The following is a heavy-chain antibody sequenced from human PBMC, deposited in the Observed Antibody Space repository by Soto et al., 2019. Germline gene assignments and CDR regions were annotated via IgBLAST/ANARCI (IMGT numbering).Heavy chain of an antibody. J-gene: IGHJ4*02. CDR2: IYYGGIT. CDR1: GGSITSGGYY. Sequence: SETLSLTCSVSGGSITSGGYYWNWIRQHPGKGLEWIGYIYYGGITYYNPSLKSRITISVDTSKNQFSLKLSSATAADTAVYYCAKAPHLTMIVVVMAHWGQGTLVTVSS. V-gene: IGHV4-31*03. D-gene: IGHD3-22*01. CDR3: AKAPHLTMIVVVMAH.